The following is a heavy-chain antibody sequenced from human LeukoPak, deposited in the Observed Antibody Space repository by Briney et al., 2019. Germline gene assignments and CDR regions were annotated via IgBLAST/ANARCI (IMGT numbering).Heavy chain of an antibody. D-gene: IGHD2-8*01. CDR3: ATANFYFQY. J-gene: IGHJ1*01. CDR1: SGSIRSSSHY. V-gene: IGHV4-39*01. CDR2: IFYSGST. Sequence: SSETLSLTCTVSSGSIRSSSHYWGWIRQPPGKGLEWIGSIFYSGSTYYNPSLKSRVTMSVDTSKNQFSLKLSSVTAADTAVYYCATANFYFQYWGQGTLVTVSS.